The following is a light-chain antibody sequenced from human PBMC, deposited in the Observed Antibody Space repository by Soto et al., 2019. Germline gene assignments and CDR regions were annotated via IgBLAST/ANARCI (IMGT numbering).Light chain of an antibody. V-gene: IGLV2-14*03. J-gene: IGLJ2*01. Sequence: QSALTQPASVSGSPGQSITISCTGTSSDVGGYNYVSWYQHHQGKAPKLMIYDVSNRPSGVSNRFSGSKSGNTASLTISGLQADDEADYYCSSYTSTNTVIFGGGTKLTVL. CDR3: SSYTSTNTVI. CDR2: DVS. CDR1: SSDVGGYNY.